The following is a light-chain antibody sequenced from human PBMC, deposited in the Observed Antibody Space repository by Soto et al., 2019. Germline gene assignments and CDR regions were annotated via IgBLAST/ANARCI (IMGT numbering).Light chain of an antibody. CDR2: GAS. CDR1: QSVGSN. Sequence: EIVMTQSPATLSVSPGEGATLSFSASQSVGSNLAWYQQKPGQAPRLLIYGASTRATGIPARVSGSGSGTEFTLTISSLQSEDFAVYYCQQYNDWPSWTFGQGTKVDIK. CDR3: QQYNDWPSWT. V-gene: IGKV3-15*01. J-gene: IGKJ1*01.